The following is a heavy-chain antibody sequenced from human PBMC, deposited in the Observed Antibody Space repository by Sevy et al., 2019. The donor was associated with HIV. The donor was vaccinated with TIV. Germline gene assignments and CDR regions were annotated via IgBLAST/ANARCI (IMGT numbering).Heavy chain of an antibody. CDR2: IYYNGNI. CDR3: AGENARGRGYS. CDR1: GGSITSLY. D-gene: IGHD3-3*02. Sequence: SETLSLTCTVSGGSITSLYWNWIRQPPGKGLEWIAIIYYNGNINYNPSLESRVTLSLDTSKNQLSLRLSSVNAAATAMYYCAGENARGRGYSWGQGTLVTVSS. V-gene: IGHV4-59*11. J-gene: IGHJ4*02.